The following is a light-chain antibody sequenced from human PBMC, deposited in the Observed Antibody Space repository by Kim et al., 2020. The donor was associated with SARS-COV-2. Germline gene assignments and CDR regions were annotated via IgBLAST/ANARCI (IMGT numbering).Light chain of an antibody. J-gene: IGLJ2*01. CDR2: QDT. CDR3: QAWHTSTWV. V-gene: IGLV3-1*01. Sequence: VSPGQTANITCSGDELGANLVWWYQQKPGQSPVQVISQDTKRPSGIPERFSGSNSGNTATLTITGTQPMDEADYYCQAWHTSTWVFGGGTQLTVL. CDR1: ELGANL.